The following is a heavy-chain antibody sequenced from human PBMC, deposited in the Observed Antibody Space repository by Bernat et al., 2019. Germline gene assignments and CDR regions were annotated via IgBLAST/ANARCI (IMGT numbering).Heavy chain of an antibody. CDR2: IYYSGST. Sequence: QLQLQESGPGLVKPSETLSLTCTVSAGSISSGGYYWSWIRQHPGKGLEWIGYIYYSGSTYYNPSLKSRVTISVDTSKNQFSLKLSSVTAADTAVYYCARDGGSGPPYYYYMDVWGKGTTVTVSS. D-gene: IGHD3-10*01. V-gene: IGHV4-31*03. CDR3: ARDGGSGPPYYYYMDV. J-gene: IGHJ6*03. CDR1: AGSISSGGYY.